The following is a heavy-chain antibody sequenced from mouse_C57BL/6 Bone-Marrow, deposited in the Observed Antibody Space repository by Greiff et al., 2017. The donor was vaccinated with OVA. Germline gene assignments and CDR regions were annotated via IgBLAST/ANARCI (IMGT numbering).Heavy chain of an antibody. CDR2: FHPYNDDT. Sequence: VKLMESGAELVKPGASVKMSCKASGYTFTTYPIEWMKQNHGKSLEWIGNFHPYNDDTKYNEKFKGKATLTVEKSSSTVYLELSRLTSDDSAVYYCAREGLRRGGLAYWGQGTTLTVSS. J-gene: IGHJ2*01. CDR1: GYTFTTYP. CDR3: AREGLRRGGLAY. D-gene: IGHD2-4*01. V-gene: IGHV1-47*01.